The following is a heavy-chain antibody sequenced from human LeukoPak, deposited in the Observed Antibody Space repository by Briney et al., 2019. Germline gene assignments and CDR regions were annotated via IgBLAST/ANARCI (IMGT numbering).Heavy chain of an antibody. CDR1: GYTLTELS. J-gene: IGHJ4*02. Sequence: APVKVSCKVSGYTLTELSMHWVRQAPGKGLEWMGGFDPEDGETIYAQKFQGRVTMTEDTSTDTAYMELSSLRSEDTAVYYCATDRRDGYNLPHFDYWGQGTLVTVSS. CDR3: ATDRRDGYNLPHFDY. CDR2: FDPEDGET. D-gene: IGHD5-12*01. V-gene: IGHV1-24*01.